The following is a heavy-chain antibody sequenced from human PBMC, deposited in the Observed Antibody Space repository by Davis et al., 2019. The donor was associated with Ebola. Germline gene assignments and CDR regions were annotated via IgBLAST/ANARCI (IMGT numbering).Heavy chain of an antibody. CDR2: IYTSGST. CDR3: ARSPTAFSGSYHTGYFDY. D-gene: IGHD1-26*01. CDR1: GGSISSYY. Sequence: PSETLSLTCTVSGGSISSYYWSWIRQPAGKGLEWIGRIYTSGSTNYNPSLKSRVTMSVDTSKNQFSLKLSSVTAADTAVYYCARSPTAFSGSYHTGYFDYWGQGTLVTVSS. J-gene: IGHJ4*02. V-gene: IGHV4-4*07.